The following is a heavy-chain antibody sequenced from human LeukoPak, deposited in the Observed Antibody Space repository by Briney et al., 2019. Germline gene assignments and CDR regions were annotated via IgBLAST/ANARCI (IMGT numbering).Heavy chain of an antibody. D-gene: IGHD5-18*01. CDR1: GGSFSGYY. V-gene: IGHV4-34*01. CDR3: ASKRGYSYGFWEDY. J-gene: IGHJ4*02. Sequence: KPSETLSLTCAVYGGSFSGYYWSWIRQPPGKGLEWIGEINHSGSTNYNPSLKSRVTISVDASKNQFSLKLSSVTAADTAVYYCASKRGYSYGFWEDYWGQGTLVTVSS. CDR2: INHSGST.